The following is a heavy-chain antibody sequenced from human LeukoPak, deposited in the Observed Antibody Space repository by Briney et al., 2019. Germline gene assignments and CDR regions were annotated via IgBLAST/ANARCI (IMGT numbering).Heavy chain of an antibody. Sequence: GRSLRLSCAASGFTFSSYGMHWVRQAPGKGLEWVSAISGSGGSTYYADSVKGRFTISRDNSKNTLYLQMNSLRAEDTAVYYCARFNNYNKPFDYWGQGTLVTVSS. CDR2: ISGSGGST. CDR3: ARFNNYNKPFDY. V-gene: IGHV3-23*01. J-gene: IGHJ4*02. CDR1: GFTFSSYG. D-gene: IGHD1/OR15-1a*01.